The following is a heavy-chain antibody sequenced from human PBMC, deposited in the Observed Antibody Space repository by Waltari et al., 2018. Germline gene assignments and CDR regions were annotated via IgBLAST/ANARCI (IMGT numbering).Heavy chain of an antibody. CDR3: ARQGGWTFDI. CDR1: GFCLCDYW. Sequence: EVQMVESGGGLVQPGGSLSLSCVGPGFCLCDYWMSWVRQAPGRGLEWLGNIKGDGTETSYVDSVKGRFIISRDNARNTLFLQMNNLGAGDTAVFYCARQGGWTFDIWGQGTVVTVSS. V-gene: IGHV3-7*01. D-gene: IGHD2-15*01. J-gene: IGHJ3*02. CDR2: IKGDGTET.